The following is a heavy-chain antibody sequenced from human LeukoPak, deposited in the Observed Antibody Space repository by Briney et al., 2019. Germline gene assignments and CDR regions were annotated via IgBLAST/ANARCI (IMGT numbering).Heavy chain of an antibody. CDR3: ARVATPDVSSPLDF. J-gene: IGHJ4*02. Sequence: SETLSLTCAVSGGSITGFLWTWIRQPAGEGLQYIGRIFSRGGANYNPSLQSRVAMSVDTSQNLFSLKLTSVTAADTAVYFCARVATPDVSSPLDFWGQGILVTVSS. CDR1: GGSITGFL. V-gene: IGHV4-4*07. CDR2: IFSRGGA. D-gene: IGHD6-19*01.